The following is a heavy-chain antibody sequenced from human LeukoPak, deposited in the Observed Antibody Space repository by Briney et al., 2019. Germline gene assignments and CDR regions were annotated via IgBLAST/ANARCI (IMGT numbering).Heavy chain of an antibody. J-gene: IGHJ4*02. Sequence: GGSLRLSCAASGFTFSNYGMSWVRQAPGKGLEWVSAISGSGGSTYYADSVKGRFTISRDNSKNTLYLQMNSLRAEDTAVYYCAKGGYYYDTPELDYWGQGTLVTVSS. CDR1: GFTFSNYG. CDR3: AKGGYYYDTPELDY. D-gene: IGHD3-22*01. CDR2: ISGSGGST. V-gene: IGHV3-23*01.